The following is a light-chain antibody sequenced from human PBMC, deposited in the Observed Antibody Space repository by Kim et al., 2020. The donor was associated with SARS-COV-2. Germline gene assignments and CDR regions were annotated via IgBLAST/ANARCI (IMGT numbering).Light chain of an antibody. Sequence: SSELTHDPAVSVALGQAVRITCQGDSLRSHYASWYQQRPGQAPIRVIYDKNIRPSGIPDRFSGSRSGNTASLTITGAQAEDEADYYCNSWDSSIKHWVFGGGTKVTVL. V-gene: IGLV3-19*02. CDR2: DKN. J-gene: IGLJ3*02. CDR3: NSWDSSIKHWV. CDR1: SLRSHY.